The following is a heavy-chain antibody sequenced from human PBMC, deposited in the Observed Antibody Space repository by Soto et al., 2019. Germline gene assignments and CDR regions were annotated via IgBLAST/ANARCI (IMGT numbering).Heavy chain of an antibody. Sequence: PGGSLRLSCAASGFTFSSYGMHWVRQAPGKGLEWVAVIWYDGSNKYYAEYVKGRFNISRDNSKNKLYLQMNSLRAEDTAVYYCARDSILDYYDILTGPIGGFDPWGQGTLVTVSS. CDR2: IWYDGSNK. J-gene: IGHJ5*02. D-gene: IGHD3-9*01. CDR1: GFTFSSYG. CDR3: ARDSILDYYDILTGPIGGFDP. V-gene: IGHV3-33*01.